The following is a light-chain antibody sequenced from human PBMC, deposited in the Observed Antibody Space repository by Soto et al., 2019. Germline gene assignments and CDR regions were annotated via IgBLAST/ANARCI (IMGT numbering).Light chain of an antibody. J-gene: IGKJ4*01. CDR2: VAS. Sequence: AIRMTKSPSSLSASPGDRVTITCRASQAISSYLAWYQQKPGQAPNLLIYVASTLQSGVPSRFSGSGSGTDFTLTISRLQSEDFATYYCQQYYEFPLTFGGGTKVQIK. V-gene: IGKV1-8*01. CDR1: QAISSY. CDR3: QQYYEFPLT.